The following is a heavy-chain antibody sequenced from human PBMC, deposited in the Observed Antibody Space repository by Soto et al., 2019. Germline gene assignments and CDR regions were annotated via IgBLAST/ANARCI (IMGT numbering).Heavy chain of an antibody. CDR2: INPQTGGT. CDR3: ARERYQVISDGMDV. D-gene: IGHD2-2*01. J-gene: IGHJ6*02. CDR1: GYTFTGYY. V-gene: IGHV1-2*02. Sequence: QVQLVQSGAEVKTPGASVRVSCKASGYTFTGYYIHWVREAPGQGLEWMGRINPQTGGTSYAQKFQGRVTLSRDTSTNTAYLELTRLTFDDAAVYFCARERYQVISDGMDVWGQGTTVTVSS.